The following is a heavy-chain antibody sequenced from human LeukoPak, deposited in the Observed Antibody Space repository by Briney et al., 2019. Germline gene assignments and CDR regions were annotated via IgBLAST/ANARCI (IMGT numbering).Heavy chain of an antibody. J-gene: IGHJ4*02. CDR3: AKGGRRYFDWLTFDY. CDR1: GFTFDDYA. Sequence: GGSLRLSCAASGFTFDDYAMHWVRQAPGKGLEWISGISWSSGSTAYADSVKGRFTISRDNAKNSLYLQMNSLRAEDTALYYCAKGGRRYFDWLTFDYWGQGTLVTVSS. D-gene: IGHD3-9*01. V-gene: IGHV3-9*01. CDR2: ISWSSGST.